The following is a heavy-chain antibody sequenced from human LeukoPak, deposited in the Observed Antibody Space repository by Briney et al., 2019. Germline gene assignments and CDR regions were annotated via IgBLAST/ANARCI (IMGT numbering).Heavy chain of an antibody. CDR1: GGSITNYY. D-gene: IGHD6-13*01. CDR2: IYYTGST. Sequence: PSETLSLTCTVSGGSITNYYWSWIRQPPGKGLEWIGYIYYTGSTNYNPSLKSRVTISIDTSKNQFSLKLSSVTAADTAVYYCARDIAAAGIRGVLDYWGQGTLVTVSS. V-gene: IGHV4-59*01. CDR3: ARDIAAAGIRGVLDY. J-gene: IGHJ4*02.